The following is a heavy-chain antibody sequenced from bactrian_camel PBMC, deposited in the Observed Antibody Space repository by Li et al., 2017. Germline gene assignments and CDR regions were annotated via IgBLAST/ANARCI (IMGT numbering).Heavy chain of an antibody. V-gene: IGHV3S55*01. CDR1: GDTIGRYC. D-gene: IGHD2*01. Sequence: HVQLVESGGGSVQAGRSLRLSCAASGDTIGRYCMGWFRQIPDREREGVAGIESDGSTSYADSVKGRFTISQDSAKNSLYLQMNSLKPEDTAMYYCAANPFWTYGAICSYTRPADFGYWGQGTQVTVS. CDR2: IESDGST. CDR3: AANPFWTYGAICSYTRPADFGY. J-gene: IGHJ6*01.